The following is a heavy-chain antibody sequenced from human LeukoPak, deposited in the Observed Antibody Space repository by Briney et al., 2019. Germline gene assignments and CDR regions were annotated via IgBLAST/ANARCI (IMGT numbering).Heavy chain of an antibody. D-gene: IGHD5-18*01. CDR3: ASRSLWSYYFDY. CDR1: GASITSTSHY. Sequence: SETLSLTCSVSGASITSTSHYWSWIRQHPGKGLEWIGYIYYSGSTYYNPSLKSRVTISVDTSKNQFSLKLSSVTAADTAVYYCASRSLWSYYFDYWGQGTLVTVSS. J-gene: IGHJ4*02. V-gene: IGHV4-31*03. CDR2: IYYSGST.